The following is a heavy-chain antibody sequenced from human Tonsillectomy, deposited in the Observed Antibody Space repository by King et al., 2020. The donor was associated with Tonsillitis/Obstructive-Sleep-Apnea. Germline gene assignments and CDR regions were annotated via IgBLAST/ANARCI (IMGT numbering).Heavy chain of an antibody. CDR3: TRSDYDYVGGAAFDI. Sequence: VQLVESGGGLVKPGRSLRLSCTASGFTFGDYAMSWFRQAPGKGLEWVGFIRSKAYGGTTEYAASVKGRFTISRDDSKRIAYLQMNSLKTEDTAVYYCTRSDYDYVGGAAFDIWGQGTMVTVSS. D-gene: IGHD3-16*01. V-gene: IGHV3-49*05. J-gene: IGHJ3*02. CDR1: GFTFGDYA. CDR2: IRSKAYGGTT.